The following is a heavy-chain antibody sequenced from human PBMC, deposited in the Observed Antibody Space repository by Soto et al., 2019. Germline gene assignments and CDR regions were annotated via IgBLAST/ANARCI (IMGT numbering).Heavy chain of an antibody. D-gene: IGHD1-26*01. J-gene: IGHJ4*02. CDR1: GYTFTLRSG. V-gene: IGHV1-18*01. CDR3: ARCDPATYMRLPFDY. Sequence: SVKLCCKTSGYTFTLRSGISWVRQAPGQGLEWVGWISAYSGNAEYTHKFQGRVTMTTDTATSTAFMELRSLRSDDTAVYYCARCDPATYMRLPFDYSGQGTLVIVSS. CDR2: ISAYSGNA.